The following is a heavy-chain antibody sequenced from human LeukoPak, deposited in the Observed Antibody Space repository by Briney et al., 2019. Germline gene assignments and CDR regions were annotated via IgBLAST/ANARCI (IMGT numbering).Heavy chain of an antibody. D-gene: IGHD5-18*01. V-gene: IGHV4-59*08. CDR1: GGSISSYY. Sequence: SETLSLTCTVSGGSISSYYWSWVRQPPGKGLEWIGYIYYSGSTNYNPSLKSRVTISVDTSKNQFSLKLSSVTAADTAVYYCARHGRGYSYGYLFDYWGQGTLVTVSS. J-gene: IGHJ4*02. CDR2: IYYSGST. CDR3: ARHGRGYSYGYLFDY.